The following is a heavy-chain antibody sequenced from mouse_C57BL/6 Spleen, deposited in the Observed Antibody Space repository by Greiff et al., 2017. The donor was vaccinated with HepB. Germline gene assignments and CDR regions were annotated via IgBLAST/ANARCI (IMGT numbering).Heavy chain of an antibody. Sequence: EVNVVESGGGLVKPGGSLKLSCAASGFTFSDYGMHWVRQAPEKGLEWVAYISSGSSTIYYADTVKGRFTISRDNAKNTLFLQMTSLRSEDTAMYYCARIVEGYYAMDYWGQGTSVTVSS. CDR1: GFTFSDYG. D-gene: IGHD1-1*01. CDR2: ISSGSSTI. CDR3: ARIVEGYYAMDY. J-gene: IGHJ4*01. V-gene: IGHV5-17*01.